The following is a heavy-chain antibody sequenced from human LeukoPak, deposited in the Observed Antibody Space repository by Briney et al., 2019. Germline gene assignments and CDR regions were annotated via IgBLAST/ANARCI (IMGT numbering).Heavy chain of an antibody. J-gene: IGHJ4*02. D-gene: IGHD4-23*01. CDR1: GFSFSTYT. V-gene: IGHV3-21*01. CDR3: VPDPLSTMVLKS. CDR2: ITRTGSYT. Sequence: GGSLRLSCVASGFSFSTYTLNWVRQAPGTGLEWVSSITRTGSYTYYLDSVKGRFTISRDNANSSVFLHMNSLRAEDTAVYYCVPDPLSTMVLKSRGQGTLVSVSS.